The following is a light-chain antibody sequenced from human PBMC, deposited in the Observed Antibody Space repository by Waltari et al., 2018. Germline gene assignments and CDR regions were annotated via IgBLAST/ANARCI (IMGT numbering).Light chain of an antibody. V-gene: IGLV1-51*02. J-gene: IGLJ7*01. CDR1: SSNIGNNY. Sequence: QPVLTQPPSVSAAPGQRVTISCSGGSSNIGNNYVSWYRQFPGTAPKLLIYEDSERPSGIPCRFSGSKSGTSATLDITGLQAGDEADYYCGTWDSSLSGAVFGGGTHLTVL. CDR2: EDS. CDR3: GTWDSSLSGAV.